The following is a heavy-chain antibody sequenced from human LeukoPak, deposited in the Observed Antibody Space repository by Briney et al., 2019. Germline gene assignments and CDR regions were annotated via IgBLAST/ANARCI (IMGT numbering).Heavy chain of an antibody. J-gene: IGHJ4*02. CDR2: ISYHGSDK. CDR1: GFTFSSYG. D-gene: IGHD1-26*01. V-gene: IGHV3-30*18. CDR3: AKRGGSFIGYFDY. Sequence: GGSLRLSCAASGFTFSSYGMHWVRQAPGKGLEWVAVISYHGSDKYYADSLRGRFTISRDNSKISLYLQMNSLSPEDTAVYYCAKRGGSFIGYFDYWGQGTLVTVSS.